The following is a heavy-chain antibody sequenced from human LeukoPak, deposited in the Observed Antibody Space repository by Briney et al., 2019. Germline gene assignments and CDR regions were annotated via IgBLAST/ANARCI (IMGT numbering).Heavy chain of an antibody. CDR3: ATVGYGGDSDYFDF. V-gene: IGHV3-15*01. D-gene: IGHD2-21*01. CDR2: IRSQTPVWTT. CDR1: GFTFSNVW. J-gene: IGHJ4*02. Sequence: GGSLRLSCAASGFTFSNVWMTWVRQAPGKGGEWVGRIRSQTPVWTTAYAPPVKRTFIISRDDSKNTLYLQMNSLKTEDTAVYSCATVGYGGDSDYFDFWGQGTLVTVSS.